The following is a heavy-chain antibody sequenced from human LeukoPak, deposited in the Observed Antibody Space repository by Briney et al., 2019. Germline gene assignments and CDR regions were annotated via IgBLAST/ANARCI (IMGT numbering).Heavy chain of an antibody. CDR2: IYYSGST. CDR1: GGSISSYY. CDR3: ARGSRELYYFDY. V-gene: IGHV4-59*01. Sequence: SETLSPTCTVSGGSISSYYWSWIRQPPGKGLEWIGYIYYSGSTKYNPSLKSRATISVDASKTQFSLKLNSVTAADTAVYYCARGSRELYYFDYWGQGTLVTVSS. J-gene: IGHJ4*02. D-gene: IGHD1-7*01.